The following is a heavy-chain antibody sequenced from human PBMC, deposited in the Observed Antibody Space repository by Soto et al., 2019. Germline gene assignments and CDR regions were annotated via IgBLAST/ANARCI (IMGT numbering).Heavy chain of an antibody. CDR1: GGTFSSYA. CDR3: ARFGITMVRGVTGWFDP. CDR2: IIPIFGTA. D-gene: IGHD3-10*01. Sequence: ASVKVSCKASGGTFSSYAISWVRQAPGQGLEWMGGIIPIFGTANYAQKFQGRVTITADESTSTAYMELSSLRSEDTAVYYCARFGITMVRGVTGWFDPWGQGTLVTVSS. V-gene: IGHV1-69*13. J-gene: IGHJ5*02.